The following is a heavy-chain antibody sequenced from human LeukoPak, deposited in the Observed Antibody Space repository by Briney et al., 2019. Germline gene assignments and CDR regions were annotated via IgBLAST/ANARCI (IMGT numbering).Heavy chain of an antibody. CDR1: GGSFSGYY. J-gene: IGHJ4*02. CDR3: ARGGMTTVVTDFDY. V-gene: IGHV4-34*01. D-gene: IGHD4-23*01. Sequence: PSETLSLTCAVYGGSFSGYYWSWIRQPPGKGLEWIGEINHSGSTNYNPSLKSRVTISVGTSKNQFSLKLSSVTAADTAVYYCARGGMTTVVTDFDYWGQGTLVTVSS. CDR2: INHSGST.